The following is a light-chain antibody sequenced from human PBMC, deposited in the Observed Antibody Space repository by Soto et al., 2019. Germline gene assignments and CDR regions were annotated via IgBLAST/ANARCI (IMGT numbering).Light chain of an antibody. Sequence: EIVLTQSPGTLSLSPGERATLFCRASQSVNNNYLAWYQQKRGQAPRLLVYGASTRATGIPDRFSGSVSGTDFTLTISRLEPEDFAVYYCQQYGRSLTFGGGTKVEIK. V-gene: IGKV3-20*01. CDR3: QQYGRSLT. CDR2: GAS. J-gene: IGKJ4*01. CDR1: QSVNNNY.